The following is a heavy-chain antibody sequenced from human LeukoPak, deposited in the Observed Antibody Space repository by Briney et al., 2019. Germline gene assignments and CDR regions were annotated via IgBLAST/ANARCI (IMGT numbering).Heavy chain of an antibody. J-gene: IGHJ4*02. CDR1: GGSISSYY. CDR3: ARDKKGASCYDY. Sequence: SEALSLTCTVSGGSISSYYWSWIRQPPGKGLEWIGYIYYSGSTNYNPSLKSRVTISVDTSKNQFSLKLSSVTAADTAVYYCARDKKGASCYDYWGQGTLVTVSS. CDR2: IYYSGST. V-gene: IGHV4-59*01. D-gene: IGHD2-2*01.